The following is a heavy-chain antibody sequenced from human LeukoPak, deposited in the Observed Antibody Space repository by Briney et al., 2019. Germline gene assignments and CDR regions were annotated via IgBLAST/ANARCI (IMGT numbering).Heavy chain of an antibody. D-gene: IGHD3-10*01. V-gene: IGHV3-7*01. CDR2: IKQDGSEK. Sequence: GGSLRLSCAASGFTFSSYWMSWVRQAPGKGLEWVANIKQDGSEKYYVDSVKGQFTISRDNAKNSLYLQMNSLRAEDTAVYYCAKEQSGSVHMDVWGQGTTVTVSS. CDR1: GFTFSSYW. J-gene: IGHJ6*02. CDR3: AKEQSGSVHMDV.